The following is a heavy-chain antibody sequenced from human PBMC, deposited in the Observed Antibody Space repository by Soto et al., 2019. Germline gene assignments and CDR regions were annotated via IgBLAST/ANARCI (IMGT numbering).Heavy chain of an antibody. CDR3: ARGYYSGSNPSSFDY. CDR2: ITPTLNIA. Sequence: QVQLVQSGAEVKKPGSSVKVSCKASGGTFNNHAINWVRQAPGQGLEWMGGITPTLNIAKYAEKFQGRVTITADESTSTVNMHLSSLRSEDTAVYFCARGYYSGSNPSSFDYWGQGTLVAVSS. CDR1: GGTFNNHA. D-gene: IGHD1-26*01. J-gene: IGHJ4*02. V-gene: IGHV1-69*01.